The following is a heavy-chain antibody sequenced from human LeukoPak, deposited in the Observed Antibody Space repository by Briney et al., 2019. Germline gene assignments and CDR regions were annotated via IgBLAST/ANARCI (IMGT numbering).Heavy chain of an antibody. V-gene: IGHV3-23*01. Sequence: GGSLRLSCTASGFTFSSYAMNWVRQAPGKGLEWVSVLSSSGDTTYYADSVKGRFTISRDNSKNTLYLQMNSLRGEDTAVYHCARAPHDNWFDPWGQGTLVTVSS. CDR2: LSSSGDTT. J-gene: IGHJ5*02. CDR1: GFTFSSYA. CDR3: ARAPHDNWFDP.